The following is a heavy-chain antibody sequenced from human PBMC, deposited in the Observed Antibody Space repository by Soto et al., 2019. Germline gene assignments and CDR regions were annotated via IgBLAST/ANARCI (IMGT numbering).Heavy chain of an antibody. V-gene: IGHV3-23*01. CDR1: GFTFSIYV. J-gene: IGHJ4*02. CDR2: ISGSGDST. D-gene: IGHD6-13*01. Sequence: GGSLRLSCAASGFTFSIYVMNVVRQATGKGLEWVSGISGSGDSTYYADSVKGRFTISRDNSMNTLYLQMNTLRAEDTAVYYCAKVSSSWYSGFFDLWGQGTLVTV. CDR3: AKVSSSWYSGFFDL.